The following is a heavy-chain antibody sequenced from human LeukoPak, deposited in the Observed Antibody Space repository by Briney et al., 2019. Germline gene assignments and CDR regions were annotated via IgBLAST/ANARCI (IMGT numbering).Heavy chain of an antibody. D-gene: IGHD3-9*01. CDR1: GGSISSGSYY. V-gene: IGHV4-61*02. CDR3: ASVLRYFDGSHAFDI. CDR2: IYTSGST. Sequence: SQTLSLTCTVSGGSISSGSYYWSWIRQPAGKGLEWIGRIYTSGSTNYNPSLKSRVTISVDTSKNQFSLKLSSVTAADTAVYYCASVLRYFDGSHAFDIWGQGTMVTVSS. J-gene: IGHJ3*02.